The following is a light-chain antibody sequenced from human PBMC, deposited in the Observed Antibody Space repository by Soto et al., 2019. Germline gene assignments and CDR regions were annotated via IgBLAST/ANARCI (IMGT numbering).Light chain of an antibody. J-gene: IGKJ4*01. V-gene: IGKV3-15*01. CDR3: QPYRYWPRAT. CDR1: QTISSN. CDR2: RTS. Sequence: VMTRSPATLTVSPGERATLSCRISQTISSNLAWYQQKPGQAPRLLMFRTSTRATGIPARFSGSGSGTECNITISSLQSEDSAVYYCQPYRYWPRATFGGGTKVDIK.